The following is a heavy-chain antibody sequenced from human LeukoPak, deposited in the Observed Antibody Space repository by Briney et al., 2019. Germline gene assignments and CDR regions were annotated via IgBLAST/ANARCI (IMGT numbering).Heavy chain of an antibody. CDR3: ARDRGYSCGY. V-gene: IGHV3-64*04. D-gene: IGHD5-18*01. CDR2: ISGSGDST. J-gene: IGHJ4*02. CDR1: GFTFSSYA. Sequence: GGSLRLSCSASGFTFSSYAMHWDRQAPGKGLEYVSAISGSGDSTYYADSVKGRFTISRDNSKNTLYLQMNSLRAEDTAVYYCARDRGYSCGYWGQGTLVTVSS.